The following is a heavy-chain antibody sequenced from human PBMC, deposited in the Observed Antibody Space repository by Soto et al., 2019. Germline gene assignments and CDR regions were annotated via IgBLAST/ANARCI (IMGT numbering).Heavy chain of an antibody. CDR3: ASVIGGDSEYYFDY. J-gene: IGHJ4*02. D-gene: IGHD4-17*01. CDR2: INHSGGA. CDR1: GGSLSGYH. V-gene: IGHV4-34*01. Sequence: KASETLSLTCAVYGGSLSGYHWSWTRQPPGKGLEWIGEINHSGGATYNPSLKSRVTISVDTSKNQFSLKLNSVTAADTAVYYCASVIGGDSEYYFDYWGQGTLVTVSS.